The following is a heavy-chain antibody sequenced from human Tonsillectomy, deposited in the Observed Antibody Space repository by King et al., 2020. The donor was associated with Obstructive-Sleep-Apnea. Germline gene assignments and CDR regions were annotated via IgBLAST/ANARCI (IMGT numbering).Heavy chain of an antibody. J-gene: IGHJ5*02. CDR3: ARDFYDSSGYQYDCFDP. CDR2: ISGYNGET. CDR1: GYTFTTYG. D-gene: IGHD3-22*01. Sequence: QLVQSGAEVKKPGASVKVSCKASGYTFTTYGISWVRQAPGQWLEWMGWISGYNGETNYAGKVQGRVTMTTDTSTSTVYMELRSLRSDDTAVYFCARDFYDSSGYQYDCFDPWGQGTLVTVSS. V-gene: IGHV1-18*01.